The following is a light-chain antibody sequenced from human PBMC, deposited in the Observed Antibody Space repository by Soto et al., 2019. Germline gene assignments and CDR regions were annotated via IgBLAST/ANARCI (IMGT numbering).Light chain of an antibody. CDR1: QSVSSN. V-gene: IGKV3-15*01. CDR2: GAS. Sequence: EIVLTQFPSNLLVYPGERATLSCSASQSVSSNLAWYQQKPGQAARLLIYGASTRATGIPARFTGSGSGTEFTLTISSLQSEDFAVYYCQQYNNGPPTTFGQGTRLEI. CDR3: QQYNNGPPTT. J-gene: IGKJ5*01.